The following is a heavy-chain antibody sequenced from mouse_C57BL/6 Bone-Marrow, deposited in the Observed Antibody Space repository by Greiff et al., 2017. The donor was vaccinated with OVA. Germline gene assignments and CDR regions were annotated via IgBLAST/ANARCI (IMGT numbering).Heavy chain of an antibody. V-gene: IGHV1-15*01. CDR2: IDPETGGT. CDR3: TREGTLLYAMDY. J-gene: IGHJ4*01. D-gene: IGHD2-1*01. Sequence: VQLVESGAELVRPGASVTLSCKASGYTFTDYEMHWVKQTPVHGLEWIGAIDPETGGTAYNQKFKGKAILTSDKSSSTAYMELRSLTSEDSAVYYCTREGTLLYAMDYWGQGTSVTVSS. CDR1: GYTFTDYE.